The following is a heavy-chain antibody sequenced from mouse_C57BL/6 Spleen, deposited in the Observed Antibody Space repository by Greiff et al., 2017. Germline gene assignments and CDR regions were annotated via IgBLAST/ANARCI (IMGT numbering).Heavy chain of an antibody. J-gene: IGHJ2*01. CDR3: AREGGIPFDD. CDR1: GYAFSSSW. V-gene: IGHV1-82*01. D-gene: IGHD2-14*01. Sequence: VQLQQSGPELVKPGASVKISCKASGYAFSSSWMNWVKQRPGKGLEWIGRIYPGDGDTNYNGKFKGKATRTADKSSSTAYMQLSSLTAEDSAVYFCAREGGIPFDDWGQGTTLTVSS. CDR2: IYPGDGDT.